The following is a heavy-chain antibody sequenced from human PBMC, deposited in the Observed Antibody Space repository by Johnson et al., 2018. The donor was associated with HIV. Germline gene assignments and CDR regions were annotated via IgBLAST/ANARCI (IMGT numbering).Heavy chain of an antibody. CDR3: AKDMGRYSSSSAAFDI. CDR1: GFTFSSYG. V-gene: IGHV3-30*02. Sequence: QVQLVESGGGVVQPGGSLRLSCAASGFTFSSYGIHWVRQAPGKGLEWVSFIRYDGSNKYYADPVKGRFTVSRDNSKNTLYLQMNSLRAEDTALYYCAKDMGRYSSSSAAFDIWGQGTMVIVSS. CDR2: IRYDGSNK. D-gene: IGHD6-6*01. J-gene: IGHJ3*02.